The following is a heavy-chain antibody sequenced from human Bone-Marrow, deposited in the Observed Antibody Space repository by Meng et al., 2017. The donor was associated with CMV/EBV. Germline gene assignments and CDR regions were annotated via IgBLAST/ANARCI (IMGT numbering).Heavy chain of an antibody. CDR3: ARLIAALKRSMDV. Sequence: GESLKISCAASGFTFSSYEMSWVRQAPGKGLEWVSVIYSGGSTYYADSVKGRFTISRDNSKNTLYLQMNSLRAEDTAVYYCARLIAALKRSMDVWGQGTTVTVSS. J-gene: IGHJ6*02. V-gene: IGHV3-53*01. D-gene: IGHD6-6*01. CDR1: GFTFSSYE. CDR2: IYSGGST.